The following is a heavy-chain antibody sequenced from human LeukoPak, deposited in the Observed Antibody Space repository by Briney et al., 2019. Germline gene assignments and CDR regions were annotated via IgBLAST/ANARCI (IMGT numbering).Heavy chain of an antibody. Sequence: SETLSLTCTVSGGSISSSGYYWGWIRQPPGKGLEWIGSIYYSGSTYYNPSLKSRVTISVDTSKNQFSLKLSSVTAADTAVYYCARLLRAAQFDYWGQGTLVTVSS. CDR1: GGSISSSGYY. CDR3: ARLLRAAQFDY. D-gene: IGHD2-15*01. CDR2: IYYSGST. J-gene: IGHJ4*02. V-gene: IGHV4-39*01.